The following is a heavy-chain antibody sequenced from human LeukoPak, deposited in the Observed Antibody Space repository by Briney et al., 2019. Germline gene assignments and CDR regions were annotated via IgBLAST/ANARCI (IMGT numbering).Heavy chain of an antibody. V-gene: IGHV1-58*02. D-gene: IGHD6-19*01. J-gene: IGHJ6*02. Sequence: GASVKVSSKASGFTFTSSAMQWVRQARGQRLEWIGWIVVGSGNTNYAQKFQERVTITRDMSTSTAYMELSSLRSEDTAVYYCAADTSGYSSGWYNQFDYYYGMDVWGQGTTVTVSS. CDR1: GFTFTSSA. CDR3: AADTSGYSSGWYNQFDYYYGMDV. CDR2: IVVGSGNT.